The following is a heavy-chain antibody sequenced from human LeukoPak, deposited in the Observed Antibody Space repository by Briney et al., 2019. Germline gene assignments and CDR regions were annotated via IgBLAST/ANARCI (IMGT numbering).Heavy chain of an antibody. J-gene: IGHJ4*02. CDR3: AKATRPADSSSNYVDFDC. D-gene: IGHD6-13*01. CDR1: GFTFSSYA. Sequence: PGGSLRLSCAASGFTFSSYAMTWVRQAPGKGLEWVSAIGDSTYSADSVKGRFTIPRDNSKNTLYLQMNSLRGEDTAVYYCAKATRPADSSSNYVDFDCWGQGTRVTVSS. V-gene: IGHV3-23*01. CDR2: IGDST.